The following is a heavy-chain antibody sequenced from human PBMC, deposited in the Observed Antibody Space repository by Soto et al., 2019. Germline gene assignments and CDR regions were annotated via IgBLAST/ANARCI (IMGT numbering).Heavy chain of an antibody. Sequence: PSETLSLTCTVSGGSVTSNYYYWSWIRQSPGKGLEWIGYMHYSGSTNYNPSLKSRVTISVDTSKNQFSLKLWSVTAADTAVYFCAASLAPVMVTPYGYPKLSFDSWGQGTLVTVS. CDR1: GGSVTSNYYY. V-gene: IGHV4-61*01. J-gene: IGHJ4*02. D-gene: IGHD5-18*01. CDR3: AASLAPVMVTPYGYPKLSFDS. CDR2: MHYSGST.